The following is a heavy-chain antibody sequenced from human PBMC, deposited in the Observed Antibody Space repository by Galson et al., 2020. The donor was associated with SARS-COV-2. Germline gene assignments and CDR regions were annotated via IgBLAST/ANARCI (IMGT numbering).Heavy chain of an antibody. CDR1: GGSISSYY. J-gene: IGHJ4*02. D-gene: IGHD5-12*01. V-gene: IGHV4-59*01. CDR2: IYYSGST. Sequence: SETLSLTCTVSGGSISSYYWSWIRQPPGKGLEWIGYIYYSGSTNYNPSLKSRVTISVDTSKNQFSLKLSSVTAADTAVYYCAREVLGQDGYNYLDYWGQGTLVTVSS. CDR3: AREVLGQDGYNYLDY.